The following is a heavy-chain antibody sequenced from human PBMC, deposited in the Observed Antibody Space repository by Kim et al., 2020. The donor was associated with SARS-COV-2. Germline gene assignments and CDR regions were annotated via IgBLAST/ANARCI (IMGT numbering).Heavy chain of an antibody. V-gene: IGHV4-39*01. Sequence: SETLSLTCTVSGGSISSSSYYWGWIRQPPGKGLEWIGCIYYSRSTYYNSSLKSRVTISVDTSKNQFSLKLSSVTAAETAVYYCARLETGIMYNWNYVEGNWFDPWGQGTLVTVSS. CDR2: IYYSRST. CDR1: GGSISSSSYY. D-gene: IGHD1-7*01. CDR3: ARLETGIMYNWNYVEGNWFDP. J-gene: IGHJ5*02.